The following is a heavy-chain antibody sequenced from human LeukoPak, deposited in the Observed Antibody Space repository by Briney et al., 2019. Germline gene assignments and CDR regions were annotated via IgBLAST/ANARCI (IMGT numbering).Heavy chain of an antibody. D-gene: IGHD6-6*01. CDR1: GFTFSNYG. CDR3: AKRVPYGSSPDYFDC. V-gene: IGHV3-23*01. J-gene: IGHJ4*02. CDR2: ISDTGSDT. Sequence: GGSLRLSCAASGFTFSNYGMSGVRQAPGMRLEWVSAISDTGSDTYYADSVKDRFTISRDNSKNTLFLQMNSRRAADPAVYYCAKRVPYGSSPDYFDCWGQGTLVTVSS.